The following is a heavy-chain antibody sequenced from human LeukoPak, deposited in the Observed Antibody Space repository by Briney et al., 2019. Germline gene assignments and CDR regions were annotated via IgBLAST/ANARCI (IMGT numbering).Heavy chain of an antibody. CDR3: ARSPVLRYFDWLSTLDY. CDR1: GGTFISYA. Sequence: GSSVKVSCKASGGTFISYAISWVRQAPGQGLEWMGGIIPIFGTANYTQKFQGRVTITADESTSTAYMELSSLRSEDTAVYYCARSPVLRYFDWLSTLDYWGQGTLVTVSS. CDR2: IIPIFGTA. J-gene: IGHJ4*02. D-gene: IGHD3-9*01. V-gene: IGHV1-69*01.